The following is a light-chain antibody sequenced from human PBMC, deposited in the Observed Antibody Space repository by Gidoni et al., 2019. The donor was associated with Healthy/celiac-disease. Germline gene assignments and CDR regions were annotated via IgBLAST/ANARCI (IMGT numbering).Light chain of an antibody. CDR1: QSLVHRDGNTY. CDR2: KVS. Sequence: DDVMTQSPLSLPVTLGQPASISCRSSQSLVHRDGNTYLNWFQQSPGQSPRRLIDKVSNRDSGVPDRCSGSGSATDFTLKISRVEAEDVGVYYCMQSSHWPHTFGQGTRLEIK. V-gene: IGKV2-30*02. CDR3: MQSSHWPHT. J-gene: IGKJ2*01.